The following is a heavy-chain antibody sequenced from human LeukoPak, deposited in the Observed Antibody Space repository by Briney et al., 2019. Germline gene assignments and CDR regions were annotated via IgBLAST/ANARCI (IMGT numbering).Heavy chain of an antibody. D-gene: IGHD1-26*01. J-gene: IGHJ4*02. CDR2: IIGSVGYS. Sequence: GGSLRLSCAASGFTFSSCEMSWVRQAPGKGLGWVSAIIGSVGYSYYADSVKGRFTISKDNSKNTLSLQMDRLRAEDTAVYYCVKLRGIYLDFDSWGRGTLVSVSS. CDR1: GFTFSSCE. CDR3: VKLRGIYLDFDS. V-gene: IGHV3-23*01.